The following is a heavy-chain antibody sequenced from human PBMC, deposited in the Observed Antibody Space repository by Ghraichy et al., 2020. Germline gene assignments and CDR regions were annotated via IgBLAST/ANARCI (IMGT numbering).Heavy chain of an antibody. CDR3: ARGRPPSRYSGYDFSDYYGMDV. CDR1: GYTFTSYD. V-gene: IGHV1-8*01. Sequence: ASVKVSCKASGYTFTSYDINWVRQATGQGLEWMGWMNPNSGNTGYAQKFQGRVTMTRNTSISTAYMELSSLRSEDTAVYYCARGRPPSRYSGYDFSDYYGMDVWGQGTTVTVSS. CDR2: MNPNSGNT. J-gene: IGHJ6*02. D-gene: IGHD5-12*01.